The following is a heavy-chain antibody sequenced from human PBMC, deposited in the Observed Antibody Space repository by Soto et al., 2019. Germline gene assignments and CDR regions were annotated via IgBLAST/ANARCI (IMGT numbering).Heavy chain of an antibody. V-gene: IGHV1-69*01. CDR2: IIPIFGTA. J-gene: IGHJ4*02. CDR1: GGTFSSYA. CDR3: ARGRGRYYYDSSGYSFDY. Sequence: QVQLVQSGAEVKKPGSSVKVSCKASGGTFSSYAISWVRQAPGQGLEWMGGIIPIFGTANYAQKFQGRVTITADESTSTAYMELSSLRSEDTAVYYCARGRGRYYYDSSGYSFDYWGQGTLVTVSS. D-gene: IGHD3-22*01.